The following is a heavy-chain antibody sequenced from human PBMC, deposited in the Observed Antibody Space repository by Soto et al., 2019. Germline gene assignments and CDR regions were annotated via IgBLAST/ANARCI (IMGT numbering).Heavy chain of an antibody. J-gene: IGHJ4*02. CDR1: GSPSPGSY. D-gene: IGHD2-15*01. Sequence: KSSCKASGSPSPGSYLPWLRKALGQGLEWMGWINPNSGGTNYAQKFQRRVAMTRDTSISTAYMKLSRLRSDDTAVYYCARDGGVVAASTCFGYWGQRHLVTVSS. CDR2: INPNSGGT. V-gene: IGHV1-2*02. CDR3: ARDGGVVAASTCFGY.